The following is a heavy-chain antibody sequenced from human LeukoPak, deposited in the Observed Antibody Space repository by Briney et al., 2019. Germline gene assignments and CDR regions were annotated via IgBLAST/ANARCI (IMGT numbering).Heavy chain of an antibody. CDR1: GVSVCGYY. CDR2: VYYSGST. V-gene: IGHV4-59*02. J-gene: IGHJ4*02. Sequence: SETLSLTCVVSGVSVCGYYWGWLRQPPGRGLEWSGYVYYSGSTNYNPSFKSRITISVDTSRNQFSLQLSSVTAADTAVYYCARIHRYCSGGACYVLDNWGQGTLVAVSS. CDR3: ARIHRYCSGGACYVLDN. D-gene: IGHD2-15*01.